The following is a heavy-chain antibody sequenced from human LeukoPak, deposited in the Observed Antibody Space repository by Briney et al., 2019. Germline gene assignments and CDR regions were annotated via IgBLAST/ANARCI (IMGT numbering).Heavy chain of an antibody. V-gene: IGHV4-38-2*02. Sequence: PSETLSLTCTVSGYSISSGYYWGWIRPPPGKGPEWIGSIYHSGSTYYNPSLKSRVTISVDTSKNQFSLKLSSMTAADTAVYYCARGRGSGWYRAYYFDYWGQGTLVTVSS. D-gene: IGHD6-19*01. CDR2: IYHSGST. J-gene: IGHJ4*02. CDR3: ARGRGSGWYRAYYFDY. CDR1: GYSISSGYY.